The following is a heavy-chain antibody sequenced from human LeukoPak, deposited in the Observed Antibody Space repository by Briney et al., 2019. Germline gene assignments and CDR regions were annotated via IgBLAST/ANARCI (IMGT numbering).Heavy chain of an antibody. CDR3: ARGWLVLDY. D-gene: IGHD6-19*01. J-gene: IGHJ4*02. CDR1: GGSLSGYY. V-gene: IGHV4-34*01. CDR2: INYSGST. Sequence: SETLSLTCAVYGGSLSGYYWSWIRQPPGKGLEWIGEINYSGSTNYNPSLKSRVTISVDTSKNQFSVKLSSVTAADTAVYYCARGWLVLDYWGQGTLVTVSS.